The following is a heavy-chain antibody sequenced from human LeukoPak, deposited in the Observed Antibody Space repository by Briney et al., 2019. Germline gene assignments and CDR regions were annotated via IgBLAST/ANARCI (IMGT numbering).Heavy chain of an antibody. Sequence: GASVKVSCKASGYTFTGYYIHWVRQAPGQGLEWMGRINPKSGGTNYAEKFQGRVTMTRDTSINAAYMELSRLRYDDTAVYYCASRDPAEGFLQWLPDHSGQGTLVTVSS. D-gene: IGHD3-3*01. V-gene: IGHV1-2*06. CDR3: ASRDPAEGFLQWLPDH. CDR1: GYTFTGYY. J-gene: IGHJ4*02. CDR2: INPKSGGT.